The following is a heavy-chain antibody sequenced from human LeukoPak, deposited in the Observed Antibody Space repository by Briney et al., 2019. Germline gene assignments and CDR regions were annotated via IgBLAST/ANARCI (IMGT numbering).Heavy chain of an antibody. D-gene: IGHD1-26*01. CDR1: GYIFTSYG. CDR3: ARMVGATFYFDY. Sequence: ASVKVSCKASGYIFTSYGISWVRQAPGQGLEWMGWISAYNGNTNYAQKLQGRVTMTTDTTTSTAYMELRSLRTDDTAVYYCARMVGATFYFDYWGQGALVTVSS. CDR2: ISAYNGNT. J-gene: IGHJ4*02. V-gene: IGHV1-18*01.